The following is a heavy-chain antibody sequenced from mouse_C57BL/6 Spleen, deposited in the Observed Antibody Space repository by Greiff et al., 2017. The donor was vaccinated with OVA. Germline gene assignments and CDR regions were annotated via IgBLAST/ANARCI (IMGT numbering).Heavy chain of an antibody. Sequence: QVQLQQSGAELVRPGTSVKVSCKASGYAFTNYLIEWVKQRPGQGLEWIGVINPGSGGTNYNEKFKGKATLTADKSSSTAYMQLSSLTSEDSAVYFCARSYGYFDVWGTGTTVTVSS. V-gene: IGHV1-54*01. CDR3: ARSYGYFDV. CDR1: GYAFTNYL. J-gene: IGHJ1*03. CDR2: INPGSGGT.